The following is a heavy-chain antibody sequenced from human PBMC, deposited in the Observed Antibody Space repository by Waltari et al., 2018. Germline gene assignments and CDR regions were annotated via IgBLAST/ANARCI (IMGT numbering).Heavy chain of an antibody. V-gene: IGHV3-33*01. CDR1: GFTFSSYG. CDR3: AREVAGTGVGY. J-gene: IGHJ4*02. CDR2: IWYDGSNK. D-gene: IGHD6-19*01. Sequence: QVQLVESGGGVVQPGRSLRLSCAASGFTFSSYGMHWVRQAPGKGLEWVAVIWYDGSNKYYADSVKGRFTISRDNSKNTLYLQMNSLRAEDTAVYYCAREVAGTGVGYWGQGTLVTVSS.